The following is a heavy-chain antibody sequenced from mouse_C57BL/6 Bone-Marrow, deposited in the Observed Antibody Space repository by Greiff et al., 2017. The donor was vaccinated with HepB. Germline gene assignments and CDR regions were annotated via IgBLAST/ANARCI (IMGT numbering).Heavy chain of an antibody. CDR1: GYSITSGYY. J-gene: IGHJ1*03. CDR3: ARVGYYGSSHWYFDV. Sequence: ESGPGLVKPSQSLSLTCSVTGYSITSGYYWNWIRQFPGNKLEWMGYISYDGSNNYNPSLKNRISITRDTSKNQFFLKLNSVTTEDTATYYCARVGYYGSSHWYFDVWGTGTTVTVSS. D-gene: IGHD1-1*01. CDR2: ISYDGSN. V-gene: IGHV3-6*01.